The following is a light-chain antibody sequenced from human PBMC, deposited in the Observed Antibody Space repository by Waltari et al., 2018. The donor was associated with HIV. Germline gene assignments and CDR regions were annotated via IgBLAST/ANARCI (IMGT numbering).Light chain of an antibody. CDR3: QSYDTSLSAYV. Sequence: QSVLAQPPSVSGAPGQRVTIACTGSSPNIGAGHDVHRYQQLPGTAPKFLIYVKTNRPSGVPDRFSGSKSGSSASLAITGLQAEDEADYYCQSYDTSLSAYVFGTGTKVTVL. CDR1: SPNIGAGHD. J-gene: IGLJ1*01. CDR2: VKT. V-gene: IGLV1-40*01.